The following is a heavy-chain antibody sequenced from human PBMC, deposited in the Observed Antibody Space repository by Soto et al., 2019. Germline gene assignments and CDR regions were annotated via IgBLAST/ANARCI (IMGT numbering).Heavy chain of an antibody. V-gene: IGHV3-21*02. CDR2: ISESGSYI. CDR1: GFTFSSYP. J-gene: IGHJ4*02. D-gene: IGHD2-21*02. Sequence: EVQLVESGGGLVKPGGSLRLSCAASGFTFSSYPMHWVRQAPGKGLEWVSSISESGSYIYYATSVRGRFTISRDNAKNSLSLHINSLGAEDTAVSFCARDGVTRPIDFWGQGTLVTVSS. CDR3: ARDGVTRPIDF.